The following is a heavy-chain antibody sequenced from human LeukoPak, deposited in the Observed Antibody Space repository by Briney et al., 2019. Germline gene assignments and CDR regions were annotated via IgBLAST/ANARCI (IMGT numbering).Heavy chain of an antibody. CDR1: EFIFITYA. V-gene: IGHV3-23*01. CDR2: ISGSGGST. CDR3: AKRDGDYFDY. Sequence: GGSLRLSCAASEFIFITYAMSWVRQAPGKGLEWVSAISGSGGSTYYADSVKGRFTISRDNSKNTLYLQMNSLRVEDTAVYYCAKRDGDYFDYWGQGTLVTVSS. D-gene: IGHD5-24*01. J-gene: IGHJ4*02.